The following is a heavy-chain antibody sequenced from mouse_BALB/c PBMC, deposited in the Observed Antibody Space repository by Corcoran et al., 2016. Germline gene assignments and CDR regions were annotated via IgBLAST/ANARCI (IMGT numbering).Heavy chain of an antibody. CDR3: ARREYRYDGYAMDY. V-gene: IGHV1S29*02. J-gene: IGHJ4*01. CDR2: IYPYNGGT. Sequence: EVQLQQSGPELVKPVASVKISCKASGYTFPDYNMHWVKQSHGKSLEWIGYIYPYNGGTGYNQKFKSKATLTVDNSSSTAYMELRSLTSEDSAVYDCARREYRYDGYAMDYWGQGTSVTVSS. CDR1: GYTFPDYN. D-gene: IGHD2-14*01.